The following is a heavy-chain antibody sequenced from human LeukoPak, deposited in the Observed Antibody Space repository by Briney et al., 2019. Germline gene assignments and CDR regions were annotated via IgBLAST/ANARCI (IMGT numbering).Heavy chain of an antibody. CDR3: ARGYCSSTSCYTIQNNWFDP. Sequence: KTSETLSLTCTVSGGSISSYYWSWIRQPPGKGLEWIGYIYYSGSTYYNPSLKSRVTISVDTSKNQFSLKLSSVTAADTAVYYCARGYCSSTSCYTIQNNWFDPWGQGTLVTVSS. CDR2: IYYSGST. V-gene: IGHV4-59*08. CDR1: GGSISSYY. J-gene: IGHJ5*02. D-gene: IGHD2-2*02.